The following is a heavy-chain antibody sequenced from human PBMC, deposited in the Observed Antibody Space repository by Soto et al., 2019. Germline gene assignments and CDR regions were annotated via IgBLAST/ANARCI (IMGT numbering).Heavy chain of an antibody. V-gene: IGHV1-18*01. D-gene: IGHD3-10*01. J-gene: IGHJ4*02. CDR1: GYMFISYG. Sequence: GASVKVSCKASGYMFISYGINWVRQAPGQGLEWMGWIRPYNGDTKYAQNLQGRVTMTTDTSTSTAYMEMRSLRSDDTAVYYCVRDLDGSGSYYTDYWGPGTLVTVS. CDR2: IRPYNGDT. CDR3: VRDLDGSGSYYTDY.